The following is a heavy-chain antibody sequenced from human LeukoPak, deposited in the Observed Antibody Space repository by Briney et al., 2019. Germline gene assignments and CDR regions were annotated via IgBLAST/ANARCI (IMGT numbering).Heavy chain of an antibody. D-gene: IGHD1-26*01. CDR1: GFTFSGHW. CDR3: AKGGGRRPGTLYYFDY. J-gene: IGHJ4*02. V-gene: IGHV3-74*01. Sequence: GGSLRLSCAVSGFTFSGHWMFWVRQAPGKGLEWVSSTNSDGSSRGYTDSVKGRFTVSRDNAKNTLYLQMNSLRVEDTALYYCAKGGGRRPGTLYYFDYWGQGTLVTVSS. CDR2: TNSDGSSR.